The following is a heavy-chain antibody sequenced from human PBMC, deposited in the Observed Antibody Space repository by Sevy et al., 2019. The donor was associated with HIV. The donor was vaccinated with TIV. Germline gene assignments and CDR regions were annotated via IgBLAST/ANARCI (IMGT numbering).Heavy chain of an antibody. CDR3: ASHYGSGSYYRHYYYMDV. CDR2: IYSGGST. J-gene: IGHJ6*03. Sequence: GGSLRLSCAASGFTVSSNYMSWVRQAPGKGLEWVSVIYSGGSTYYADSVKGRFTISRDNSKNTLYLTMNSLRAEDTAVYYCASHYGSGSYYRHYYYMDVWGKGTTVTVSS. CDR1: GFTVSSNY. D-gene: IGHD3-10*01. V-gene: IGHV3-53*01.